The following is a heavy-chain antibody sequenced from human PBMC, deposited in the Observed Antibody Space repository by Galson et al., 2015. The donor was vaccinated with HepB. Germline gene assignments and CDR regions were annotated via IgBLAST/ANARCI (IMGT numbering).Heavy chain of an antibody. J-gene: IGHJ4*02. Sequence: SVKVSCKASGGTFNSYAFSWVRQAPGQGLEWMGGIIPIFGTPNYAQKFQGRVTITADKSTSTAYMELSSLRSEDTAVYYCARGPELSLWWYFDYWGQGTLVTVSS. CDR3: ARGPELSLWWYFDY. CDR1: GGTFNSYA. D-gene: IGHD3-16*02. V-gene: IGHV1-69*06. CDR2: IIPIFGTP.